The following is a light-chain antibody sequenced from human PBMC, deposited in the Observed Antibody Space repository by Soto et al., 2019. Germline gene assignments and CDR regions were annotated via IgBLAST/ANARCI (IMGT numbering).Light chain of an antibody. Sequence: DIQMTQSPPTLSASVGDRVTIACRASQRISSWLAWYQQKPGKAPKLLIYKASTLESGVPSRFSGSGSGTEFTLTISSLQPDDFATYYCQQYNNYSQTFGQGTKVEIX. CDR3: QQYNNYSQT. V-gene: IGKV1-5*03. CDR2: KAS. CDR1: QRISSW. J-gene: IGKJ1*01.